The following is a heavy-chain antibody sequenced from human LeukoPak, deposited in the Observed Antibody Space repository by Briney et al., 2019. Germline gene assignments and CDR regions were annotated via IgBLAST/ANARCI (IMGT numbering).Heavy chain of an antibody. D-gene: IGHD3-10*01. J-gene: IGHJ6*03. Sequence: SETLSLTCTVSGGSISSSSYYWGWIRQPPGKGLEWIGEINHSGSTNYNPSLKSRVTISVDTSKNQFSLKLSSVTAADTAVYYCARHVLLWFGESYYYYYMDVWGKGTTVTISS. V-gene: IGHV4-39*01. CDR3: ARHVLLWFGESYYYYYMDV. CDR2: INHSGST. CDR1: GGSISSSSYY.